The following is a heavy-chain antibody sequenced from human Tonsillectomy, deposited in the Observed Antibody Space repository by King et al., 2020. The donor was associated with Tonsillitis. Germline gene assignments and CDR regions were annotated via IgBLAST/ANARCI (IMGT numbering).Heavy chain of an antibody. Sequence: QLQESGPGLVKPSETLSLTCTVSGDSISSYYWSWIRQPPGKELEWIGYMFYSGSTNHNPSLKSRVTMSVDLSKNQLSLRLSSVPAADTAVYYCARHVRWVGELSWFDPWGQGTLVTVSS. CDR2: MFYSGST. CDR3: ARHVRWVGELSWFDP. D-gene: IGHD3-10*01. V-gene: IGHV4-59*08. CDR1: GDSISSYY. J-gene: IGHJ5*02.